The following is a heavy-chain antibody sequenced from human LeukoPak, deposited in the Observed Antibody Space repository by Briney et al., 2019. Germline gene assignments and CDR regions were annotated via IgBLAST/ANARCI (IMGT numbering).Heavy chain of an antibody. CDR3: ARQAVVGATRWFDP. Sequence: ETLSLTCRVSGGSISSSIHYWGWIPPPPGKGLEWVGGIYYTGSAYYNPSLKSRVTVSVDTSKKQFSLKLRSVTAADTAVYYCARQAVVGATRWFDPWGQGSLVTVSS. CDR2: IYYTGSA. CDR1: GGSISSSIHY. D-gene: IGHD1-26*01. V-gene: IGHV4-39*01. J-gene: IGHJ5*02.